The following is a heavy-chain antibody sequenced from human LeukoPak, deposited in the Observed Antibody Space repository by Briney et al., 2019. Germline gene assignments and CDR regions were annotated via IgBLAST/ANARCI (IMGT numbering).Heavy chain of an antibody. J-gene: IGHJ4*02. CDR3: ARVDVLSGG. CDR2: INGDGTST. V-gene: IGHV3-74*03. D-gene: IGHD2-8*01. CDR1: GFTFGSYW. Sequence: GGSLRLSCAASGFTFGSYWMHWVRHAPGKGLVWVSRINGDGTSTTYADSVKGRFTISRDNAKNTLYLQMNSLRAEDTAVYYCARVDVLSGGWGQGTLVTVSS.